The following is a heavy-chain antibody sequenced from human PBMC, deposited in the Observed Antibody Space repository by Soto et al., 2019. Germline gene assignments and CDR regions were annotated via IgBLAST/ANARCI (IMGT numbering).Heavy chain of an antibody. D-gene: IGHD3-3*01. V-gene: IGHV6-1*01. CDR3: ARAPGYDPYHYYGMDV. CDR1: GDSVSSNSAA. Sequence: QVQLQQSGPGLVKPSQTLSLTCAISGDSVSSNSAAWNWIRQSPSRGLEWLGRTYYRSKWYNDYAVSVNSRITINPDTSKTQFSLQMNSVTPEDTAVYYCARAPGYDPYHYYGMDVWGQGTTVTVSS. J-gene: IGHJ6*02. CDR2: TYYRSKWYN.